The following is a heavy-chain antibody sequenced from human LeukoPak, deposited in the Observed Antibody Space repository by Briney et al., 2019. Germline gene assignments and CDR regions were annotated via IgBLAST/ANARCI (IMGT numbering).Heavy chain of an antibody. CDR3: AREFVQGSSLPYFDY. D-gene: IGHD1-26*01. V-gene: IGHV4-4*02. J-gene: IGHJ4*02. CDR2: IHHSGST. CDR1: GGSITSSHW. Sequence: SGTLSLTCTVSGGSITSSHWWGWVRQPPGKGLEWVGEIHHSGSTNSNPSLKSRGTISVDKSKNQFSLRLNSVTAADTAVYYCAREFVQGSSLPYFDYWGQGTLVTVSS.